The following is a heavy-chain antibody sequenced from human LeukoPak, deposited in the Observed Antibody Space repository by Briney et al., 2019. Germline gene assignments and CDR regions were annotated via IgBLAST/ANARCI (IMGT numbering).Heavy chain of an antibody. CDR1: GFTVSSNY. Sequence: GGSLGLSCAASGFTVSSNYMSWVRQAPGKGLEWVSVIYSGGGAYYADSVKGRFTISRDNSKNTLYLEMNSLRAEDTAVYYCARDASSGWRHDYWGQGTLVTVSS. CDR3: ARDASSGWRHDY. CDR2: IYSGGGA. V-gene: IGHV3-53*01. J-gene: IGHJ4*02. D-gene: IGHD6-19*01.